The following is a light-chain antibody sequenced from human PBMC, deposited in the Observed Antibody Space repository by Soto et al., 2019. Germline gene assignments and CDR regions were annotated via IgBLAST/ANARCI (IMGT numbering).Light chain of an antibody. CDR1: QSVPSR. Sequence: EIVMTQSPATLSVSPGEDVTLSCSASQSVPSRIAWYQQKPGQAPSLLIYGASTRATGVLDRFSGTSSGTEFTLTISSLKSEDSAVYYYQPYKSWPTSTFGQGTRLDIK. J-gene: IGKJ5*01. CDR3: QPYKSWPTST. V-gene: IGKV3-15*01. CDR2: GAS.